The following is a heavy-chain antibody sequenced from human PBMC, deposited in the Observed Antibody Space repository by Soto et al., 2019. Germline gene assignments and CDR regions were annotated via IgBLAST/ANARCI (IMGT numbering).Heavy chain of an antibody. J-gene: IGHJ4*02. Sequence: QVQLQESGPGLVKPSQTLSLTCTVSGGSISSGGYYWSWFRQHPGKGLEWIGYIYYSGSTYYNPSLKSRVNISGDTSKNQVSLKLSSVTVWDKGVYYRARDLGFGELTYWGQGTLVTVSA. CDR1: GGSISSGGYY. CDR2: IYYSGST. CDR3: ARDLGFGELTY. V-gene: IGHV4-31*03. D-gene: IGHD3-10*01.